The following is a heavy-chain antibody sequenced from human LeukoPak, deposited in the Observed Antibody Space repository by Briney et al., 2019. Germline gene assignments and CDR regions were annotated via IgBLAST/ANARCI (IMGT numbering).Heavy chain of an antibody. J-gene: IGHJ5*02. CDR2: IYYSGST. D-gene: IGHD6-13*01. V-gene: IGHV4-59*01. Sequence: SETLSLTCTVSGGSISSYYWSWIRQPPGKGLEWIGYIYYSGSTNYNPSLKSRVTISVDTSKNQFSLKLSSVTAADTAVYYCARLSGSGPQLVLGWFDPWGQGTLVTVPS. CDR1: GGSISSYY. CDR3: ARLSGSGPQLVLGWFDP.